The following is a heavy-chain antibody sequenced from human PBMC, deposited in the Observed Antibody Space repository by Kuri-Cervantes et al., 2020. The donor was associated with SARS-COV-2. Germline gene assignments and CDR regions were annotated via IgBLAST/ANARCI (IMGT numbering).Heavy chain of an antibody. CDR1: GCTFDDYA. D-gene: IGHD3-10*01. V-gene: IGHV3-9*01. Sequence: SLKISCAASGCTFDDYAMHWVRQAPGKGLELVSGISWNSGSIGYADSVKGRFTISRDNAKNSLYLQMNSLRAEDTALYYCAKDRMVQGVIRGTAFDPWGQGTLVTVSS. CDR3: AKDRMVQGVIRGTAFDP. J-gene: IGHJ5*02. CDR2: ISWNSGSI.